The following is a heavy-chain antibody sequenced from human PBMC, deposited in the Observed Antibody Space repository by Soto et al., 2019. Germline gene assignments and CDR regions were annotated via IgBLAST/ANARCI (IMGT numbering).Heavy chain of an antibody. J-gene: IGHJ4*02. V-gene: IGHV3-23*01. D-gene: IGHD6-13*01. CDR1: GFIFNKYA. CDR3: ASPKVTSSWSSDY. CDR2: ISGDGDPT. Sequence: EVQLLQSGGELVQPGESLRLSCAASGFIFNKYAMTWVRQAPGKGLEWVSAISGDGDPTYYADSVKGRFTISRDNSKNTLFLQMNSLRDEDTALYYCASPKVTSSWSSDYWGQGTLVTVSS.